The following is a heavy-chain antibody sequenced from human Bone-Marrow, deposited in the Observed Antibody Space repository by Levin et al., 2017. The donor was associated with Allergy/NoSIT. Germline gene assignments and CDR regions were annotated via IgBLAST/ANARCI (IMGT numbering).Heavy chain of an antibody. CDR3: AKDRTTETGRPQETSH. J-gene: IGHJ4*02. CDR2: VSYYGTSK. D-gene: IGHD4-11*01. V-gene: IGHV3-30*18. CDR1: GFTFNKYG. Sequence: PGGSLRLSCAASGFTFNKYGMHWVRQAPGKGLQWVAVVSYYGTSKYYADSVRGRFTVSRDNSKNTLYVQMNSLRDEDTGVYFCAKDRTTETGRPQETSHWGQGTLVTVSS.